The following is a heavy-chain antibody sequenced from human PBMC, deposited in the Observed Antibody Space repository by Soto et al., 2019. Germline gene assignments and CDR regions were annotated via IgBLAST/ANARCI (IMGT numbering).Heavy chain of an antibody. CDR3: ARGLPGSSGWYGWTRGYFDY. D-gene: IGHD6-19*01. CDR1: GGSFSGYY. J-gene: IGHJ4*02. Sequence: SETLSLTCAVYGGSFSGYYRSWIRQPPGKGLEWIGEINHSGSTNYNPSLKSRVTISVDTSKNQFSLKLSSVTAADTAVYYCARGLPGSSGWYGWTRGYFDYWGQGTLVTVSS. V-gene: IGHV4-34*01. CDR2: INHSGST.